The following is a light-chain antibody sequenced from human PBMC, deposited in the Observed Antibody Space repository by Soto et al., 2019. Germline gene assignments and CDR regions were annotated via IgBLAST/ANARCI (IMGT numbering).Light chain of an antibody. Sequence: EIVLTQSPATLSLSPGERATLSCRASQSVSSSLAWYQQKLGQAPRLLIYEASDRATGNPARFSGSGSGTDFTLIISSLEHEDFAVYYCQQGSTCPWTFGQGTKVEIK. CDR2: EAS. J-gene: IGKJ1*01. CDR3: QQGSTCPWT. V-gene: IGKV3-11*01. CDR1: QSVSSS.